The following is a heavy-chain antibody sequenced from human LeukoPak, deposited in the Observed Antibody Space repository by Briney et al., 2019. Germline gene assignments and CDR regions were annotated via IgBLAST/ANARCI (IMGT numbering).Heavy chain of an antibody. Sequence: SETLSLTCTVSGGSISSYYWSWIRQPAGKGLEWIGRIYTSGSTNYNPALKSRVTMSVDTSNNQFSLKLSSVTAADTAVYYCAREAVADVHDASDIWGQGTMVTVSS. CDR2: IYTSGST. V-gene: IGHV4-4*07. CDR3: AREAVADVHDASDI. CDR1: GGSISSYY. D-gene: IGHD6-19*01. J-gene: IGHJ3*02.